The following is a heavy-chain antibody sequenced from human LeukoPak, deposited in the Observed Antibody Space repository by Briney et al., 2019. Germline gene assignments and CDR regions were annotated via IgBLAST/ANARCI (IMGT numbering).Heavy chain of an antibody. D-gene: IGHD3-3*01. CDR1: GGSISSGGYY. CDR3: ARGNSTYYDFWSGYYPYYYYYYYMDV. Sequence: SETLSLTCTVSGGSISSGGYYWSWIRQHPGKGLEWIGYIYYSGSTYYNPSLKSRVTISVDTSKNQFSLKLSSVTAADTAVYYCARGNSTYYDFWSGYYPYYYYYYYMDVWGKGTTVTVSS. J-gene: IGHJ6*03. V-gene: IGHV4-31*03. CDR2: IYYSGST.